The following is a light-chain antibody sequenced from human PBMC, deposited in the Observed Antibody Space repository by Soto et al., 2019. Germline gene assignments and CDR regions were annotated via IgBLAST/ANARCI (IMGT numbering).Light chain of an antibody. Sequence: DIQMTQSPSTLSASVGDRVTITCRASQSISSWLAWYQQKPGKAPKLLIYDASSWAGGVPSRFTGSGSGTEFTLTISSLQPDDFATYYCQQYNSYPITFGQGTRLEIK. CDR3: QQYNSYPIT. CDR1: QSISSW. V-gene: IGKV1-5*01. J-gene: IGKJ5*01. CDR2: DAS.